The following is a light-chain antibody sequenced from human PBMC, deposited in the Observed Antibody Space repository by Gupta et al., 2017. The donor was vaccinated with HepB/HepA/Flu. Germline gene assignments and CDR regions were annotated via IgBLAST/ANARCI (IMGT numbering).Light chain of an antibody. Sequence: EIVLTQSPGTLSLSPGERATLPCRASQSVSSSYLAWYQQKPGQAPRLLIYGASSRATGIPDRFSGSGSGTDFTLTISRLEPEDFAVYYCQQDGSSRYTFGQGTKLEIK. CDR3: QQDGSSRYT. V-gene: IGKV3-20*01. J-gene: IGKJ2*01. CDR1: QSVSSSY. CDR2: GAS.